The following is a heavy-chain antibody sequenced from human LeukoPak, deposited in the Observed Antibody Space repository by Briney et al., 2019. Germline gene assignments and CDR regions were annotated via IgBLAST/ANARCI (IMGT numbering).Heavy chain of an antibody. D-gene: IGHD3-16*01. V-gene: IGHV1-2*02. Sequence: ASVKVSCKASGYTFIGYYMHWVRQAPGQGLEWMGWINPNSGGTNYAQKFQGRVTMTRDTSISTAYMELSRLRSDDTAVYYCARDPGGITPLDYWGQGTLVTVSS. CDR1: GYTFIGYY. J-gene: IGHJ4*02. CDR3: ARDPGGITPLDY. CDR2: INPNSGGT.